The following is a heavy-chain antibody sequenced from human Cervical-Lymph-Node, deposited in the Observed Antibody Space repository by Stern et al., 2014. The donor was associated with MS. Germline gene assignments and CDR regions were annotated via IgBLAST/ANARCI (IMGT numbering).Heavy chain of an antibody. V-gene: IGHV3-33*01. J-gene: IGHJ4*02. CDR3: ARDMSDSVDS. D-gene: IGHD2-15*01. Sequence: DQLVESGGGVVQPGRSLRLSCAASGFTFSSHGMHWVRQAPGKGLEWVAVIWNDGSSKYYVDSVKGRFTISRDNSKNTLYLQMNSLRAEDTAVYYCARDMSDSVDSWGQGTLVTVSS. CDR2: IWNDGSSK. CDR1: GFTFSSHG.